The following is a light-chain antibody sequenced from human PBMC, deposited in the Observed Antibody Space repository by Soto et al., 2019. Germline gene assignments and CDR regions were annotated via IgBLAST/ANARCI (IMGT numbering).Light chain of an antibody. CDR2: DVS. CDR1: SSDVGGYNY. V-gene: IGLV2-14*01. Sequence: QSALTQPASVSGSPGQSITISCTGTSSDVGGYNYVSWYQQHPGKAPKLMIYDVSNRPSGVSNRFSGSKSGNTASLTNSGLQAEDEADYYCSSYTSSSTLVFGGGNKVTVL. CDR3: SSYTSSSTLV. J-gene: IGLJ2*01.